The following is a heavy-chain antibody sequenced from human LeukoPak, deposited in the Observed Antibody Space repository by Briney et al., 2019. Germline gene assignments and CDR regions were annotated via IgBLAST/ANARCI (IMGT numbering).Heavy chain of an antibody. D-gene: IGHD7-27*01. CDR2: ISSSSTYM. J-gene: IGHJ2*01. CDR3: ARVTVTGTYWYFDL. V-gene: IGHV3-21*01. Sequence: GGSLRLSCAASGFTFSTYSMNWVRQAPGKGLEWVSSISSSSTYMYYADSVKGRFTISRDNAKNSLYLQMNSLRAEDTAVYYCARVTVTGTYWYFDLWGRGTLVTVSS. CDR1: GFTFSTYS.